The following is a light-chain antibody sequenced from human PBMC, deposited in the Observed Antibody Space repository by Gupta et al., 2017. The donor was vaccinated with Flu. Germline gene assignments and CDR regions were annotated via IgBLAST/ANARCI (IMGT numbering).Light chain of an antibody. V-gene: IGLV3-21*02. Sequence: NNLGSKSVHWYQQKPGQGPVVVVFDDSDRPSGIPERFSGSISGNTATLTINRVEAGDEADYYCQVWDGASDHPGIFGGGTKLTVL. CDR3: QVWDGASDHPGI. CDR1: NLGSKS. J-gene: IGLJ2*01. CDR2: DDS.